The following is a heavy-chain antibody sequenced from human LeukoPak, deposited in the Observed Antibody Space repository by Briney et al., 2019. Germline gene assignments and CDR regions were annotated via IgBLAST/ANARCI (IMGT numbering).Heavy chain of an antibody. CDR3: ARGAAIWSGFGYYYYYMDV. D-gene: IGHD3-3*01. CDR2: IYDSGST. J-gene: IGHJ6*03. Sequence: SETLSLTCTVSGGSISGYYWSWIRQPPGKGLEWITYIYDSGSTNYNPSLKSRATISVGTSKNQFSLKLSSVTAADTAVYYCARGAAIWSGFGYYYYYMDVWGKGTTVTVSS. CDR1: GGSISGYY. V-gene: IGHV4-59*01.